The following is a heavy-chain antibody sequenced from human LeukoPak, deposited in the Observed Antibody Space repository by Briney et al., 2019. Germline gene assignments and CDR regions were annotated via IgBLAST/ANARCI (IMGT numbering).Heavy chain of an antibody. J-gene: IGHJ4*02. V-gene: IGHV3-30*02. CDR1: GFTFTTCA. CDR2: IRYDGNNK. D-gene: IGHD3-22*01. CDR3: ARDRQPYSDSRAYLPLLGY. Sequence: GGSLRLSCAASGFTFTTCAMHWVRQAPGKGLEWVAYIRYDGNNKKYADSVKGRFTISRDNSNDMLYLQMNSVSAEDTAVYYCARDRQPYSDSRAYLPLLGYWGQGTLVTVSS.